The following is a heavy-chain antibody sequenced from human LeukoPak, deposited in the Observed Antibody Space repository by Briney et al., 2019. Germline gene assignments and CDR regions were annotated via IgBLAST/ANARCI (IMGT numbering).Heavy chain of an antibody. V-gene: IGHV1-2*02. CDR2: INPNSGGT. J-gene: IGHJ5*02. Sequence: ASVKVSCKASGYTFTGHYIHWVRQAPGQGLEWMGWINPNSGGTNYAQKFQGRVTMTRDTSISTAYMELSRLRSDDTAVYYCARGGNWNYHPFDPWGQGTLVTVSS. D-gene: IGHD1-7*01. CDR1: GYTFTGHY. CDR3: ARGGNWNYHPFDP.